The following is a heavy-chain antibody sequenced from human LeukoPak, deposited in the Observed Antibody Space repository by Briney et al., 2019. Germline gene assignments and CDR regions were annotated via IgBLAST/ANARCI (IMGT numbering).Heavy chain of an antibody. D-gene: IGHD3-16*01. J-gene: IGHJ4*02. CDR2: IYYSGST. CDR3: ARHGGTHKSDYFDY. V-gene: IGHV4-59*08. Sequence: PSETLSLTCSVSGGSISSYYWSWIRQPPGKGLEWIGYIYYSGSTNYNPSLKSRVTISVDTSKNLFSLKLTSVTAADTAVYYCARHGGTHKSDYFDYWGQGTLVTVSS. CDR1: GGSISSYY.